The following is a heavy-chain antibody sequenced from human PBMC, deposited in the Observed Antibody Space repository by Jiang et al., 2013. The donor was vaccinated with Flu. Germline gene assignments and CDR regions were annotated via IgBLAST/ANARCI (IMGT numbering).Heavy chain of an antibody. CDR2: IDPIDSYS. D-gene: IGHD2-8*01. V-gene: IGHV5-10-1*01. Sequence: KGSGYSFASYWISWVRQMPGKGLQWIGRIDPIDSYSNYSPSFQGHVNISVDRSISTAYLQWSSLKASDTAIYYCARHNGASAHQRSLPGNNWFDPWGQGTTVTVS. CDR3: ARHNGASAHQRSLPGNNWFDP. J-gene: IGHJ5*02. CDR1: GYSFASYW.